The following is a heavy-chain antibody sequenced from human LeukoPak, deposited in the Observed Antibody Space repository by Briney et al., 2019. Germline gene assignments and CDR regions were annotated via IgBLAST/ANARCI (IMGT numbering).Heavy chain of an antibody. CDR1: GVSISSYY. V-gene: IGHV4-59*01. Sequence: SETLSLTCTVSGVSISSYYWSWIRQPPGKELEWIRYIYYSGNTNYSPSLKSRVTISIDTSKNQFSLMLTSVTAADTAVYYCARLDYYDSSGYPPHAFDIWGQGTMVTVSS. D-gene: IGHD3-22*01. J-gene: IGHJ3*02. CDR3: ARLDYYDSSGYPPHAFDI. CDR2: IYYSGNT.